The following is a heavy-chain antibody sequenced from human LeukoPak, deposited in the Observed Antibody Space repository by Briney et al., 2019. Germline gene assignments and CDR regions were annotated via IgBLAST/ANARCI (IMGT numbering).Heavy chain of an antibody. CDR3: ANSVSFGGALRGD. CDR1: GGTFSSYA. J-gene: IGHJ4*02. Sequence: SVKVSCKASGGTFSSYAISWVRQAPGQGLEWMGGIIPIFGTANYAQKFQGRVTITADKSTSTAYMELSSLRSEDTAVYYCANSVSFGGALRGDWGQGTLVTVSS. CDR2: IIPIFGTA. V-gene: IGHV1-69*06. D-gene: IGHD3-16*01.